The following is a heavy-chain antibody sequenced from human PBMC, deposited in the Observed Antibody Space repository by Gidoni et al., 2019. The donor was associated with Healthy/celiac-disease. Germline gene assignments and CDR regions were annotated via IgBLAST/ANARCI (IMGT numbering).Heavy chain of an antibody. J-gene: IGHJ5*02. CDR3: ARARTGYSYFWFDP. CDR2: IWYDGSNK. V-gene: IGHV3-33*01. D-gene: IGHD5-18*01. Sequence: QVQLVESGGGVVQPGRSLRLSCAASGFTFSSYGMHWVRQAPGKGLEWVAVIWYDGSNKYYADSVKGRFTISRDNSKNTLYLQMNSLRAEDTAVYYCARARTGYSYFWFDPWGQGTLVTVSS. CDR1: GFTFSSYG.